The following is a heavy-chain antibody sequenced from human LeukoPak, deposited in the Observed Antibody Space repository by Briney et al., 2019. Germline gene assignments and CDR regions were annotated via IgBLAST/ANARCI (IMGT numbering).Heavy chain of an antibody. CDR1: GFTFSSYA. D-gene: IGHD1-26*01. CDR2: ISYDGSNK. CDR3: ARFIVGATGTYFDY. V-gene: IGHV3-30*04. Sequence: PGGSLRLSCVASGFTFSSYAMHWVRQAPGKGLEWVAVISYDGSNKYYADSVKGRFTISRDNSKNTLYLQMNSLRAEDTAVYYCARFIVGATGTYFDYWGQGTLVTVSS. J-gene: IGHJ4*02.